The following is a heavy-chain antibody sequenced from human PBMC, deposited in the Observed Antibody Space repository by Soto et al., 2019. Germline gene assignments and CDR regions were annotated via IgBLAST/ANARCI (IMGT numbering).Heavy chain of an antibody. D-gene: IGHD6-13*01. CDR1: GYTFTSYD. CDR2: MNPNSGNT. Sequence: QVQLVQSGAEVKKPGASVKVSCKASGYTFTSYDINWVRQATGQGLEWMGWMNPNSGNTGYAQKFQGRVTMTRNTSISTAYMELSSLRSEDTAVYYCARGGHSSSWVNYYYYGMDVWGQGTTVTVSS. J-gene: IGHJ6*02. CDR3: ARGGHSSSWVNYYYYGMDV. V-gene: IGHV1-8*01.